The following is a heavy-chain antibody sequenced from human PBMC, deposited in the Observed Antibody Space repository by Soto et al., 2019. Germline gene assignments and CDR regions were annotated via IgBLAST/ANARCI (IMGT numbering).Heavy chain of an antibody. Sequence: GGSLRLSCVASGFSFSDHYMIWIRQAPGKGLEWVAYISVSSDYINYADSVKGRFTMSRDNGKNSVYLHMNSLRAEDTAVYYCARDLGGNSIQYFQHWGQGTLVTVSS. V-gene: IGHV3-11*06. CDR1: GFSFSDHY. D-gene: IGHD2-21*02. CDR2: ISVSSDYI. J-gene: IGHJ1*01. CDR3: ARDLGGNSIQYFQH.